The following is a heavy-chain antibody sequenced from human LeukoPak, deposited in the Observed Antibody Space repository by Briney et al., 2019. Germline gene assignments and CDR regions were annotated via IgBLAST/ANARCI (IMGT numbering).Heavy chain of an antibody. D-gene: IGHD5-24*01. V-gene: IGHV3-69-1*01. CDR2: ISTGTYK. J-gene: IGHJ4*02. Sequence: PGGSLRLSCVTSGFRFSNFEMNWVRQPPGKGLEWVSHISTGTYKAYADSVKGRFTTSRDNAKNSLYLQMNSLRAEDTAVYYCARSSGWLQDYWGQGTLVTVSS. CDR3: ARSSGWLQDY. CDR1: GFRFSNFE.